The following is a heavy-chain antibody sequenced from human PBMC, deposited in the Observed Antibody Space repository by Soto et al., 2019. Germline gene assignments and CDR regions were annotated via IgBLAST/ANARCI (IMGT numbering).Heavy chain of an antibody. Sequence: SPTLSLTCAISGNSFFSNSAAAWKWIRQSPSRGLEWLGRTFYRSKWYNDYASSVKSRININPDTAKNQFSLQLNSVTPEDTAVYYCARDLGGYMDVWGQGTTVTVSS. J-gene: IGHJ6*02. CDR1: GNSFFSNSAAA. D-gene: IGHD6-25*01. CDR3: ARDLGGYMDV. V-gene: IGHV6-1*01. CDR2: TFYRSKWYN.